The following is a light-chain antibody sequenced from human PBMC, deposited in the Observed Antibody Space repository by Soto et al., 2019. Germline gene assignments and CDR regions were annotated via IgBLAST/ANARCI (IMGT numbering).Light chain of an antibody. J-gene: IGLJ2*01. CDR3: APWDDSLNGPV. Sequence: QSVLTQPPSASGTPGQRVTISCSGSSSNIGSNTVNWYQQLPGTAPKLLIYSNNQRPSGVPDRFSGSKSGTSASLAISGLQSEDEAEYYCAPWDDSLNGPVFGGGTKVTVL. V-gene: IGLV1-44*01. CDR2: SNN. CDR1: SSNIGSNT.